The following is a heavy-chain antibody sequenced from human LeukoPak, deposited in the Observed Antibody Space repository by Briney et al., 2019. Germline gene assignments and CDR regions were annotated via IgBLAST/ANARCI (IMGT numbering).Heavy chain of an antibody. J-gene: IGHJ4*02. D-gene: IGHD3-22*01. CDR3: AKDAAYYYDSSAYPGW. CDR2: ISGSGGST. V-gene: IGHV3-23*01. CDR1: GFTFSSYA. Sequence: GGSLRLSCAASGFTFSSYAMSWVRQAPGKGLEWVSAISGSGGSTYYADSVKGRFTISRDNSKNTLYLQMNSLRAEDTAVYYCAKDAAYYYDSSAYPGWWGQGTLVTVSS.